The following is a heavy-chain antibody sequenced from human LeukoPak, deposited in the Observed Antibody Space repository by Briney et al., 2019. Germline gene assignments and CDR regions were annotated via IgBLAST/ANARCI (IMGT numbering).Heavy chain of an antibody. CDR1: GYTFTSYD. J-gene: IGHJ4*02. CDR3: ASPKAGIWEPLDY. D-gene: IGHD1-26*01. V-gene: IGHV1-8*01. Sequence: ASVKVSCKASGYTFTSYDINWVRQATVQGLEWMGWMNPNSGNTGYAQKFQGRVTMTRNTSISTAYMELSSLRSEDTAVYYCASPKAGIWEPLDYWGQGTLVTVSS. CDR2: MNPNSGNT.